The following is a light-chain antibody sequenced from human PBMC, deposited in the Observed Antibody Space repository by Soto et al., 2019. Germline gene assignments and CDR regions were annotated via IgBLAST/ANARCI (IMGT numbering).Light chain of an antibody. CDR3: QQRSEWPLCT. CDR2: DVS. CDR1: QSVSHY. J-gene: IGKJ2*02. V-gene: IGKV3-11*01. Sequence: EIILTQSPATLSLSPGDRATLSCRASQSVSHYLAWYQQKPGQAPRLLIYDVSNRATGIPARFSGSGSGTAFTLTISRLEPEVFAVYFCQQRSEWPLCTFGQGTKLEIK.